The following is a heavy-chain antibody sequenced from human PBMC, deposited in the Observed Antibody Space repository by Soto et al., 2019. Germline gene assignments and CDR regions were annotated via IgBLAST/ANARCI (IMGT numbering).Heavy chain of an antibody. CDR2: ISWNSGSI. CDR3: AKVVGGYCSGGSCYLDAFDI. V-gene: IGHV3-9*01. D-gene: IGHD2-15*01. J-gene: IGHJ3*02. CDR1: GFTFDDYA. Sequence: GGSLRLSCAASGFTFDDYAMHWVRQAPGKGLEWVSGISWNSGSIGYADSVKGRFTISRDNAKNPLYLQMNSLRAEDTALYYCAKVVGGYCSGGSCYLDAFDIWGQGTMVTVSS.